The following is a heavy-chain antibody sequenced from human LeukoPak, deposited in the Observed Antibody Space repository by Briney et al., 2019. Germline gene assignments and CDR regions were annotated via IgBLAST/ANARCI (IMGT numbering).Heavy chain of an antibody. V-gene: IGHV3-48*03. CDR1: GFTFSSYE. CDR3: AKSCCSISSSYDGFDY. Sequence: GGSLRLSCAASGFTFSSYEMNWVRQAPGKGLEWLSYMSGSGSTMYYADSVKGRFTISRDNSKNTLYLQMNSLRAEDTAVYYCAKSCCSISSSYDGFDYWGPGTLVTVSS. CDR2: MSGSGSTM. J-gene: IGHJ4*02. D-gene: IGHD2-2*01.